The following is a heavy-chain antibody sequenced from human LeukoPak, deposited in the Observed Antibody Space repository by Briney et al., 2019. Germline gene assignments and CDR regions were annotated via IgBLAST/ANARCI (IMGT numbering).Heavy chain of an antibody. CDR2: IRNKANSYTT. CDR1: GFTFSDHA. D-gene: IGHD1-26*01. V-gene: IGHV3-72*01. J-gene: IGHJ4*02. Sequence: SLRLSCAASGFTFSDHAMDWVRQAPGKGLEWVGRIRNKANSYTTEYAASVQGRFTVSRDDSKNSLYLQMNSMKTEDTAVYYCTRLVGANDWGQGTLVTVSS. CDR3: TRLVGAND.